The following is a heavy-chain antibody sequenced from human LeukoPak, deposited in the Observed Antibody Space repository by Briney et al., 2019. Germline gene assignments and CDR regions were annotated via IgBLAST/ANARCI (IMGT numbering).Heavy chain of an antibody. Sequence: GEFLKISCKASRYYFTNYWIAWVRQMPGKGLEWMAIIYPGDSDTRYSPSFQGQVTISADKSISTAYLVWSSLQASDTAMYFCARTLGYYYDSSGYYTSHLDYWGQGTLVTVSS. J-gene: IGHJ4*02. V-gene: IGHV5-51*01. CDR2: IYPGDSDT. CDR1: RYYFTNYW. D-gene: IGHD3-22*01. CDR3: ARTLGYYYDSSGYYTSHLDY.